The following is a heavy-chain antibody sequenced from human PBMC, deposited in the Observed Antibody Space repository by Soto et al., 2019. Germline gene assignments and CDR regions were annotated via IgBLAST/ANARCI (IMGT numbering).Heavy chain of an antibody. J-gene: IGHJ4*02. V-gene: IGHV3-23*01. CDR1: GFTFSSYA. CDR3: AKDQDYYDSSRIDY. D-gene: IGHD3-22*01. CDR2: ISGSGGST. Sequence: GGSLRLSCAASGFTFSSYAMSWVRQAPGKGLEWVSAISGSGGSTYYADSVKGRFTISRDNSKNTLYLQMNSLRAEDTAVYYCAKDQDYYDSSRIDYWGQGTLVTVSS.